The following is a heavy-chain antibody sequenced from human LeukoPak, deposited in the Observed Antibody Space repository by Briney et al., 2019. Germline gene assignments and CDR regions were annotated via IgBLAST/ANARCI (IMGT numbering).Heavy chain of an antibody. J-gene: IGHJ4*02. CDR1: GYSFTNYW. V-gene: IGHV5-51*01. Sequence: GESLKISCKGSGYSFTNYWIGWVRQMPGKGLEWMGMIYPGDSGTRYSPSFQGQVTVSADNSISTAYLQWSSLKASDTAIYYCARRYYSSPYYLDYWGQGTLVTVSS. D-gene: IGHD3-10*01. CDR2: IYPGDSGT. CDR3: ARRYYSSPYYLDY.